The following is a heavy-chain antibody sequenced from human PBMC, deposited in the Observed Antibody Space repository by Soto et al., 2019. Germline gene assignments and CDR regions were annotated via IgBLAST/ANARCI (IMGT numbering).Heavy chain of an antibody. V-gene: IGHV4-39*01. CDR2: IFYSGST. J-gene: IGHJ5*02. D-gene: IGHD2-15*01. CDR3: ARSRGYCSGDSCYRNWFDP. Sequence: SETLSLTCTVSGGSISSSSYYWGWIRQPPGTGLEWIGNIFYSGSTYYNPSLKSRVTISVDTSRNQFSLGLGSVTAADTAVYYCARSRGYCSGDSCYRNWFDPWGQGTLVTVSS. CDR1: GGSISSSSYY.